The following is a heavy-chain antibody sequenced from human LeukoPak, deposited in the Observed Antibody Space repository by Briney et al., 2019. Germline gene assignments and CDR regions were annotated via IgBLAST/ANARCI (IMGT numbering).Heavy chain of an antibody. CDR1: GFTVSSNY. J-gene: IGHJ4*02. V-gene: IGHV3-49*04. Sequence: GGSLRLSCAASGFTVSSNYMTWVRQAPGKGLEWVGFIRSQSYGGTTQYAASLEGRFVITRDDSKSTAYLQMNSLKSEDTAAYFCSRGRLGLAGYYFDYWGQGTLVTVSS. CDR3: SRGRLGLAGYYFDY. D-gene: IGHD3/OR15-3a*01. CDR2: IRSQSYGGTT.